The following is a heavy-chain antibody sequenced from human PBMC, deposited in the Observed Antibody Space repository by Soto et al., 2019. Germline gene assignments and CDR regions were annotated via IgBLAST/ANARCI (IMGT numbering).Heavy chain of an antibody. CDR1: GYTFTGYA. Sequence: ASVKVSCKASGYTFTGYAMHWVRQAPGQRLEWMGWINAGNGNTKYSQKFQGRVTITRDTSASTAYMDLSSLRTEDTAVYDCARAVAVPADFDYWGQGNLVTVSS. CDR3: ARAVAVPADFDY. D-gene: IGHD6-19*01. J-gene: IGHJ4*02. CDR2: INAGNGNT. V-gene: IGHV1-3*01.